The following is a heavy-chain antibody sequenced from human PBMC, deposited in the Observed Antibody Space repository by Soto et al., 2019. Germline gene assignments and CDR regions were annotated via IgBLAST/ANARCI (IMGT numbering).Heavy chain of an antibody. CDR1: GGSINSNAYY. D-gene: IGHD5-12*01. Sequence: PSETLSLTCSVSGGSINSNAYYWSWIRQPPGKGLEWLGYIHNSGSSHYRPSLKSRLNISLDTSKNQFSLEVTSVTPADTAVYSCARLRDGYNSFDYWGLGILVTVSS. V-gene: IGHV4-30-4*01. J-gene: IGHJ4*02. CDR2: IHNSGSS. CDR3: ARLRDGYNSFDY.